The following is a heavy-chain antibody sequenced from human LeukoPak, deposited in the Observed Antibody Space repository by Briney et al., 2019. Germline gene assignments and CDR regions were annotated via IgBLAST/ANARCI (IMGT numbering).Heavy chain of an antibody. CDR2: VYYTGST. Sequence: SETLPLTCTVSGGSISGYYWSWLRQPPGKGLEWIGYVYYTGSTTYNPSLRSRVTISVDTSENQFSLKLSSVTAADTAVYYCARYSYGGFYFDYWGQGTLVTVSS. CDR1: GGSISGYY. J-gene: IGHJ4*02. D-gene: IGHD3-16*01. V-gene: IGHV4-59*08. CDR3: ARYSYGGFYFDY.